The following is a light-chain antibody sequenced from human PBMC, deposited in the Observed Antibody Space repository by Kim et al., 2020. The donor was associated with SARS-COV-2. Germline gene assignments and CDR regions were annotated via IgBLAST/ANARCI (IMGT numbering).Light chain of an antibody. CDR3: QQYKTYPWT. CDR1: QSLGRW. Sequence: ASVGDRVTITCRASQSLGRWLAWYQQRPGKAPNLLIYKAFTLESGVPSRFSGGGSGTELTLTISNLEPDDSATYYCQQYKTYPWTFGQGTKVDIK. J-gene: IGKJ1*01. CDR2: KAF. V-gene: IGKV1-5*03.